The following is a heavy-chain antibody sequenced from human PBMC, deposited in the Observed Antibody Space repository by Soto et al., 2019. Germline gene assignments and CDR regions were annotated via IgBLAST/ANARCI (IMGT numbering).Heavy chain of an antibody. CDR3: AKDRGSGYCSGNSCYRGFDY. CDR2: FSWNSGSI. CDR1: GFTFDDYA. J-gene: IGHJ4*02. Sequence: GGSLSLSCAASGFTFDDYAMHWVRQAPGKGLEWVSGFSWNSGSIGYADSVKGRFTISRDNAKNSLYLQMNSLRAEDTALYYCAKDRGSGYCSGNSCYRGFDYWGQGTLVTVSS. D-gene: IGHD2-15*01. V-gene: IGHV3-9*01.